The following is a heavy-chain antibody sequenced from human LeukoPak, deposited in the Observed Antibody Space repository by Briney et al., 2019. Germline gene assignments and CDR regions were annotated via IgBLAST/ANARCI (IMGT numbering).Heavy chain of an antibody. J-gene: IGHJ4*02. CDR3: ARTNSGSYFDY. CDR1: GFTFDDYA. D-gene: IGHD1-26*01. CDR2: IYSGGST. V-gene: IGHV3-53*04. Sequence: PGGSLRLSCAASGFTFDDYAMHWVRQAPGKGLEWVSVIYSGGSTYYADSVKGRFTISRHNSKNTLYLQMNSLRAEDTAVYYCARTNSGSYFDYWGQGTLVTVSS.